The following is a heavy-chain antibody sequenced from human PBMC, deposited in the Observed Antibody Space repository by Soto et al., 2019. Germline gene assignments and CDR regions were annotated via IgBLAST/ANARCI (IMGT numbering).Heavy chain of an antibody. CDR3: ARGVSESGSFPSPFDY. CDR1: GYTFTSYA. D-gene: IGHD1-26*01. V-gene: IGHV1-3*01. Sequence: GASVKVSCKASGYTFTSYAMHWVRQAPGQRLEWMGWINAGNGNTKYSQKFQGRVTITRDTSASTAYMELSSLRSEDTAVYYCARGVSESGSFPSPFDYWGQGTLVTVSS. J-gene: IGHJ4*02. CDR2: INAGNGNT.